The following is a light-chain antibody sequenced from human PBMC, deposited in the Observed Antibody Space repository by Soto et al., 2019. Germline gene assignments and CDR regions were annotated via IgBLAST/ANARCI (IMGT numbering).Light chain of an antibody. CDR1: SSNIGAGYD. CDR3: QSYDSSLSASV. Sequence: QSVLTQPPSVSGAPGQRVTISCTGSSSNIGAGYDVHWYQQLLGTAPKLLIYGNINRPSGVPDRFSGSKSGTSASLAITGLQNEDEADYYCQSYDSSLSASVFGRGTKLTVL. CDR2: GNI. J-gene: IGLJ2*01. V-gene: IGLV1-40*01.